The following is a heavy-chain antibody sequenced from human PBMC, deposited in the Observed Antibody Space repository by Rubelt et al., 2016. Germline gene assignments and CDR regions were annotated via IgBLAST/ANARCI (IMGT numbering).Heavy chain of an antibody. CDR3: ARDPTNTIFGVVINRYYGMDV. Sequence: GFTFSSYAMHWVRQAPGKGLEWVAVISYDGSNKYYADSVKGRFTISRDNSKNTLYLQMNSLRAEDTAVYYCARDPTNTIFGVVINRYYGMDVWGQGTTVTVSS. D-gene: IGHD3-3*01. CDR2: ISYDGSNK. V-gene: IGHV3-30*04. CDR1: GFTFSSYA. J-gene: IGHJ6*02.